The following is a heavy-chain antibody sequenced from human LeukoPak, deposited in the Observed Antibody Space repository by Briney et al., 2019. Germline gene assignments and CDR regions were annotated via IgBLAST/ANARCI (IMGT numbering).Heavy chain of an antibody. J-gene: IGHJ4*02. V-gene: IGHV3-23*01. CDR1: GFTFSSCA. CDR3: AKGYSGSYLDY. D-gene: IGHD1-26*01. Sequence: TGGSRRLSCAASGFTFSSCAMTWVRQAPGKGLEWVSVISGGGGTTYYADSVKGRFTISRDNSENTLYLQMNSLRAEDTAVYYCAKGYSGSYLDYWGQGTLVTVSS. CDR2: ISGGGGTT.